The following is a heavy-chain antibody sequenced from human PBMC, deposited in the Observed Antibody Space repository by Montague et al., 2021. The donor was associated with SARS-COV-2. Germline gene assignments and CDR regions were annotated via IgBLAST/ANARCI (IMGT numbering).Heavy chain of an antibody. CDR2: IYYSGST. CDR1: GGSISSYY. Sequence: SETLSLTCTVSGGSISSYYWCWIRQPPGKGLEWIGYIYYSGSTNXNPSLKSRVTISVDTSKNQFSLKLSSVTAADTAVYYCARWGLYGGNPGDGAFDIWGQGTMVTVSS. D-gene: IGHD4-23*01. V-gene: IGHV4-59*01. J-gene: IGHJ3*02. CDR3: ARWGLYGGNPGDGAFDI.